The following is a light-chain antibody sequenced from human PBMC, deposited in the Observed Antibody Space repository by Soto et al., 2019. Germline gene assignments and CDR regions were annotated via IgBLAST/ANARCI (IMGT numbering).Light chain of an antibody. CDR2: AAS. CDR1: QSVSSYY. Sequence: EIVLTQSPGTLSLSTVERATLSCRARQSVSSYYLAWYQQKPGQAPRLLIYAASSRATGIPDRFSGGGSGTDFTRTISRLEPEDFAVYYCQQCGSSPWRFGQGTKREIK. CDR3: QQCGSSPWR. J-gene: IGKJ1*01. V-gene: IGKV3-20*01.